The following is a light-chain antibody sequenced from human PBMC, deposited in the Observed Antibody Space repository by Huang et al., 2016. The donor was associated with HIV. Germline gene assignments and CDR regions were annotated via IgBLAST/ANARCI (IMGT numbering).Light chain of an antibody. J-gene: IGKJ2*01. V-gene: IGKV3-20*01. Sequence: EIVLTQSPGTLSMSPGERATLSCRASQTVTSNYLAWYQQKPGHTPRLLISGAYNRATGIPDRFDGSGSGTDFTLTISRLEPEDFAVYYCQQYGGSHPDTFGQGTRLEIK. CDR1: QTVTSNY. CDR3: QQYGGSHPDT. CDR2: GAY.